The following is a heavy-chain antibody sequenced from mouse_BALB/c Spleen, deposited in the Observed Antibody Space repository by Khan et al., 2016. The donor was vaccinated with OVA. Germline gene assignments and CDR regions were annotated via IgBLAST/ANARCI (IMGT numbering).Heavy chain of an antibody. CDR1: GFTFSSYS. J-gene: IGHJ3*01. Sequence: EVELVESGGDLVKPGGSLKLSCAASGFTFSSYSMSWVRQTPDKRLEWVASISSGGDYTYYPDSVKGRFTISRDNAKNTLYLQMSDLKSEDTAMYYCADHLTGSFAYGGQGTRVTVSA. D-gene: IGHD4-1*01. CDR3: ADHLTGSFAY. V-gene: IGHV5-6*01. CDR2: ISSGGDYT.